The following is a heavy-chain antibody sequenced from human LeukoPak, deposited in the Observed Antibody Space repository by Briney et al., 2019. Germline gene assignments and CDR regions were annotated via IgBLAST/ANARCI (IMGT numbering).Heavy chain of an antibody. D-gene: IGHD2-2*02. J-gene: IGHJ6*03. CDR3: ARNYCSSTSCYTGAGTYYYYYYMDV. CDR1: GGTFSIYA. CDR2: IIPIFGTA. V-gene: IGHV1-69*05. Sequence: SVKVSCMPSGGTFSIYAISWVRQAPGQGLEWMGRIIPIFGTANYAQKFQGRVTITTDESTSTAYMELSSMRSEDTAVYYCARNYCSSTSCYTGAGTYYYYYYMDVCGKGTTVTVSS.